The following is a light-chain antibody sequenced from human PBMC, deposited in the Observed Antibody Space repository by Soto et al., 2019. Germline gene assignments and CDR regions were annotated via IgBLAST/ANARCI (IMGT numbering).Light chain of an antibody. J-gene: IGKJ5*01. CDR1: QSISNY. Sequence: DIQMTQSPSTLSGSVGDRVTISCRASQSISNYLIWIQQKPGKAPNLLIYGASSLQSGVPSRFSGSGSGTDFTLTISSLQPEDFATYYCQQSYSTLSITFGQGTRLEI. CDR3: QQSYSTLSIT. V-gene: IGKV1-39*01. CDR2: GAS.